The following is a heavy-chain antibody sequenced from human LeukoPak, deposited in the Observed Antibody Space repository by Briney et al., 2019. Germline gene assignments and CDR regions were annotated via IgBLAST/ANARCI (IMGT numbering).Heavy chain of an antibody. CDR2: INHSGST. D-gene: IGHD3-10*01. Sequence: SETLSLTCAVYGGSSSGYYWSWIRQPPGKGLEWIGEINHSGSTNYNPSLKSRVTISVDTSKNQFSLKLSSVTAADTAVYYCARGLRVRGVITSYYYYGMDVWGKGTTVTVSS. J-gene: IGHJ6*04. CDR1: GGSSSGYY. CDR3: ARGLRVRGVITSYYYYGMDV. V-gene: IGHV4-34*01.